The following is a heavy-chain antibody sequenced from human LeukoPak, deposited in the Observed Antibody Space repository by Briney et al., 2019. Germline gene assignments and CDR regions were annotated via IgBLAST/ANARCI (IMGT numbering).Heavy chain of an antibody. J-gene: IGHJ3*02. CDR1: IESFSGHY. CDR3: ASGGGQQLQTAFDI. D-gene: IGHD6-13*01. CDR2: IYYSGST. V-gene: IGHV4-34*01. Sequence: SETLSLTGAVYIESFSGHYWSWIRQPPGKGLEWIGSIYYSGSTYYNPSLKSRVTISVDTSKNQFSLKLSSVTAADTAVYYCASGGGQQLQTAFDIWGQGTMVTVSS.